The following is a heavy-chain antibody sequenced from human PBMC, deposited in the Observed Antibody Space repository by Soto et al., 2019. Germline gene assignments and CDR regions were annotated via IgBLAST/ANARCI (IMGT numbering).Heavy chain of an antibody. V-gene: IGHV3-7*04. Sequence: EVQLVESGGGLVQPGGSLRLSCAASGFTFSTYWMSWVRQAPGKGLEWVANIKPDGSQKWYVDSVKGRFTISRDNAKNSLYLLMSSLRAEDTAVYYCARGDYYDSSGPFSDAFDIWGQGTMVTVSS. J-gene: IGHJ3*02. D-gene: IGHD3-22*01. CDR2: IKPDGSQK. CDR3: ARGDYYDSSGPFSDAFDI. CDR1: GFTFSTYW.